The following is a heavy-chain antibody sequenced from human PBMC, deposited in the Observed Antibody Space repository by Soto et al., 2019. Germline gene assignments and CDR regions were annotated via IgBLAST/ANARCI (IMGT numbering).Heavy chain of an antibody. CDR1: GFTFSSYS. V-gene: IGHV3-21*01. J-gene: IGHJ3*02. CDR2: ISSSSSYI. D-gene: IGHD3-9*01. Sequence: PGGSLRLSCAASGFTFSSYSMNWVRQAPGKGLEWVSSISSSSSYIYYADSVKGRFTISRDNAKNSLYLQMNSLRAEDTAVYYCARSGFESRGAFDIWGQGTTVTVSS. CDR3: ARSGFESRGAFDI.